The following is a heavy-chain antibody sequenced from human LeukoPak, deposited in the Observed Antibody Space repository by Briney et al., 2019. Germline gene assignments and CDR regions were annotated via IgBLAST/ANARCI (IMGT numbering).Heavy chain of an antibody. D-gene: IGHD4-17*01. V-gene: IGHV4-59*01. CDR1: GGSISSYS. CDR3: AREWRDYVDYSHYYYGMDV. J-gene: IGHJ6*02. Sequence: SETLSLTCAVSGGSISSYSRSWIRQPPGKGLEWIGDIYYSGSTNYNPSLTSRVTISVDTSKNQFSLKLSSVTAADTAVYYCAREWRDYVDYSHYYYGMDVWGQGTTVTVSS. CDR2: IYYSGST.